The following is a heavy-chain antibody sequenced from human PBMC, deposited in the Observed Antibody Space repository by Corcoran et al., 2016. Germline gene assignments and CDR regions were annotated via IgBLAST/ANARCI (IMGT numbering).Heavy chain of an antibody. Sequence: QVQLVESGGGVVQPGRSLRLSCAASGFTFSSYGMYWVRQAPGKGLEWVTVISFDGSNKDYADSVKGRFTISRDNSKNTMFLQMNSLRAEDTAVYYCAKDGGQNVRSGYSAPDYWGQGTLVTVAS. J-gene: IGHJ4*02. V-gene: IGHV3-30*18. CDR3: AKDGGQNVRSGYSAPDY. CDR2: ISFDGSNK. D-gene: IGHD3-3*01. CDR1: GFTFSSYG.